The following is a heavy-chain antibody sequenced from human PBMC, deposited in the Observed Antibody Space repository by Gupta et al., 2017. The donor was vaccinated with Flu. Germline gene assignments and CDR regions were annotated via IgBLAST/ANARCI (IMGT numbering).Heavy chain of an antibody. CDR1: GYTFISYE. D-gene: IGHD3-3*01. J-gene: IGHJ6*02. V-gene: IGHV1-8*01. CDR3: ARDFWSGVYYFGLDV. CDR2: VNTNTAKT. Sequence: VQLVQSGAEVKKPGASVKVSCKASGYTFISYEINWVRQAPGQGLEWIGWVNTNTAKTGYAERFQGRVTLTRDTSINTAYMELSSLTSDDTAVYYCARDFWSGVYYFGLDVWGQGTTVSVS.